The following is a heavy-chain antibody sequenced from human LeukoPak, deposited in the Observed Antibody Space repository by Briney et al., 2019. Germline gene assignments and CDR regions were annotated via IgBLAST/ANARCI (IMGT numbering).Heavy chain of an antibody. CDR2: IYYSGST. J-gene: IGHJ4*02. Sequence: SSETLSLTCTVSGGSISSSSYYWGWIRQPPGKGLEWIGSIYYSGSTYYNPSLKSRVTISVDTSKNQFSLKLSSVTAADTAVYYCARLYNRNDPEVDYWGQGTLVTVSS. D-gene: IGHD1-20*01. V-gene: IGHV4-39*01. CDR3: ARLYNRNDPEVDY. CDR1: GGSISSSSYY.